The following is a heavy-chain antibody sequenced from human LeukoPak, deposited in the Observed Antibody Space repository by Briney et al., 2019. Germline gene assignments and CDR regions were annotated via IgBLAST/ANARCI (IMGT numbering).Heavy chain of an antibody. CDR3: ARRSGGSYLDY. Sequence: ASVKVSCKASGYTFTGYYMHWVRQVPGQGLEWMGWINTNTGNPTYAQGFTGRFVFSLDTSVSTAYLQISSLKAEDTAVYYCARRSGGSYLDYWGQGTLVTVSS. J-gene: IGHJ4*02. CDR1: GYTFTGYY. V-gene: IGHV7-4-1*02. CDR2: INTNTGNP. D-gene: IGHD3-16*01.